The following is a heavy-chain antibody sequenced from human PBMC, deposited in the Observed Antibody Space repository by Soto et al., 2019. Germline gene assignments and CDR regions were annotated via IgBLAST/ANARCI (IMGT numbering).Heavy chain of an antibody. D-gene: IGHD6-25*01. J-gene: IGHJ5*02. CDR2: IYHTGSP. V-gene: IGHV4-59*08. CDR3: ASHGGQVSWFDP. CDR1: GGSISNYY. Sequence: QVQLQESGPGLVKPSETLSLTCTVSGGSISNYYWSWIRQPPEKGLEWIGYIYHTGSPNYNPSLKSRVTISVDTSKNQFSLRLSSVSVVDTAVYYCASHGGQVSWFDPWGQGTLVTVSS.